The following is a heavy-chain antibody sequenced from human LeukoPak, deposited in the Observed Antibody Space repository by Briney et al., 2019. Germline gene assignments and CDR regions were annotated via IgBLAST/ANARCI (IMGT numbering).Heavy chain of an antibody. Sequence: GGSLRLSCAASGFTFSSYEMNWVRQAPGKGLEWVSYISSSGSTIYYADSVKGRFTISRDNAKNSLYLQMNSLRAEDTALYYCVRRFILVLDAFDIWGQGTMVTVSS. CDR1: GFTFSSYE. J-gene: IGHJ3*02. D-gene: IGHD2-8*02. CDR3: VRRFILVLDAFDI. CDR2: ISSSGSTI. V-gene: IGHV3-48*03.